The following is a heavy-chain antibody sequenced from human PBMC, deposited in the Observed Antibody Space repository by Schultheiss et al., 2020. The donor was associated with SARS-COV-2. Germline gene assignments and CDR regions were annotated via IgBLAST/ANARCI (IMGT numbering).Heavy chain of an antibody. CDR1: GFTFSSYA. CDR2: INHSGST. J-gene: IGHJ4*02. D-gene: IGHD5-24*01. V-gene: IGHV4-34*01. CDR3: ARGGRRWLQRRTYTNAFDI. Sequence: GSLRLSCAASGFTFSSYAMHWVRQAPGKGLEWIGEINHSGSTNYNPSLKSRVTISVDTSKNQFSLKLSSVTAADTAVYYCARGGRRWLQRRTYTNAFDIWGQGTLVTVSS.